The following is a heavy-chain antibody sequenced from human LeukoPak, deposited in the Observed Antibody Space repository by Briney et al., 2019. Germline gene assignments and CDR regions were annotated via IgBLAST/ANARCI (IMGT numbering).Heavy chain of an antibody. CDR2: IIPIFGTA. V-gene: IGHV1-69*13. Sequence: GASVKVSCKASGGTFSSYAISWVRQAPGQGLEWMGGIIPIFGTANYAQKFQGRVTITADESTSTAYMELSSLRSEDTAVYYCARGLFHSSGWLDYWGQGTLVTVSS. CDR3: ARGLFHSSGWLDY. J-gene: IGHJ4*02. CDR1: GGTFSSYA. D-gene: IGHD6-19*01.